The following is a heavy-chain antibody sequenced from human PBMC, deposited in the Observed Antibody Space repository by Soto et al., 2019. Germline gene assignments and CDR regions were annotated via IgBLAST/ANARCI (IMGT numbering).Heavy chain of an antibody. CDR3: ARLGILTGYPPYFAY. J-gene: IGHJ4*02. V-gene: IGHV1-69*13. Sequence: GASVKVSCKASGGTFSSYAISWVRQAPGQGLEWMGGIIPIFGTANYAQKFQGRVTITVDESTSTAYMELSSLRSEDTAVYYCARLGILTGYPPYFAYWGQGTLVTVSS. CDR2: IIPIFGTA. CDR1: GGTFSSYA. D-gene: IGHD3-9*01.